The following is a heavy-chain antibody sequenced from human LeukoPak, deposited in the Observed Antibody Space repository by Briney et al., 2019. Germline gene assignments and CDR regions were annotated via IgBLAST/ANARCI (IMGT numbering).Heavy chain of an antibody. CDR2: VWYSGTS. Sequence: PGRSLRLSCATSGFTFSDSGFHWVRQAPGKGLEWVAVVWYSGTSYADSVKGRFTISRDNSKNTLYLQMNSLRAEDTAVYYCARDIGDCSSGRCYSDYIDYWGQGTLVTVSS. CDR3: ARDIGDCSSGRCYSDYIDY. D-gene: IGHD2-15*01. J-gene: IGHJ4*02. V-gene: IGHV3-33*01. CDR1: GFTFSDSG.